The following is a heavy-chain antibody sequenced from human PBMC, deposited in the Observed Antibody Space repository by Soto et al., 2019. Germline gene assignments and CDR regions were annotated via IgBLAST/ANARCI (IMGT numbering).Heavy chain of an antibody. V-gene: IGHV1-69*02. CDR2: VIPIFDVT. CDR3: ARDRDNSNWPNFDY. J-gene: IGHJ4*02. D-gene: IGHD6-13*01. Sequence: QVQLVQCGSEVKKPGSSVKVSCKASGGTFSIYTISWVRQAPGQGLEWMGRVIPIFDVTSYAQRFQGRVTITADKSTTTAYMELSSLRSEDTAVYYCARDRDNSNWPNFDYWGQGTLVTVSS. CDR1: GGTFSIYT.